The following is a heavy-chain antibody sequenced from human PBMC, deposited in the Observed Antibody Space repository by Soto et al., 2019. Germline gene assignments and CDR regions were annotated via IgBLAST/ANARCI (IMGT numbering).Heavy chain of an antibody. V-gene: IGHV3-21*01. J-gene: IGHJ4*02. CDR1: GFTFSSYS. CDR3: ARDYSRFAVHPYFDY. CDR2: ISSSSSYI. D-gene: IGHD1-26*01. Sequence: GGSLRLSCAASGFTFSSYSMNWVRQAPGKGLEWVSSISSSSSYIYYADSVKGRFTISRDNAKNSLYLQMNSLRAEDTAVYYCARDYSRFAVHPYFDYWGQGTLVTVSS.